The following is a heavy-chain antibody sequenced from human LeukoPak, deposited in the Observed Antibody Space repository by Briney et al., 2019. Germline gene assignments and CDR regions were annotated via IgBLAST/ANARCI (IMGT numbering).Heavy chain of an antibody. J-gene: IGHJ6*03. V-gene: IGHV4-61*02. CDR2: IYTSGST. Sequence: SQTLSLTCTVSGGSISSDNYYWRWLRQPAGKGLEWIGRIYTSGSTKYNPSLKSRVTMSVDTSKNQFSLKLSSVTAADTAVYYCARVQRRYDSSGYYYDHYYYYYMDVWGKGTTVTVSS. D-gene: IGHD3-22*01. CDR3: ARVQRRYDSSGYYYDHYYYYYMDV. CDR1: GGSISSDNYY.